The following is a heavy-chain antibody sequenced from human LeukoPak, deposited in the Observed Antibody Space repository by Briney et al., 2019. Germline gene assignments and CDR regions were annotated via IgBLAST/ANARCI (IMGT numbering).Heavy chain of an antibody. Sequence: SETPSLTSTLSLVSLSADYRSWIRQPPGKGLEWSGYISNSGSTNYTPSLKSRVTISIDTSKNQFSLKLTSVTAADTAVYYCARLYLHSSSSLAFDLWGQGTMVTVSS. J-gene: IGHJ3*01. CDR2: ISNSGST. V-gene: IGHV4-59*08. CDR1: LVSLSADY. D-gene: IGHD6-6*01. CDR3: ARLYLHSSSSLAFDL.